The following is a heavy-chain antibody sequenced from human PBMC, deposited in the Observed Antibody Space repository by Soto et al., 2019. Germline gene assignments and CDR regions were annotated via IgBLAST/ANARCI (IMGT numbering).Heavy chain of an antibody. D-gene: IGHD3-9*01. Sequence: QVQLQQWGAGLLKPSETLSLTCAVYGGSFSGYYWSWIRQPPGKGLEWIGEIKHSGSTNYNPSLKSRVTISVDTSKNQFSLKLSSVTAADTAVYYCARGRRRYDILTGYYGYWGQGTLVTVSS. V-gene: IGHV4-34*01. CDR2: IKHSGST. CDR3: ARGRRRYDILTGYYGY. J-gene: IGHJ4*02. CDR1: GGSFSGYY.